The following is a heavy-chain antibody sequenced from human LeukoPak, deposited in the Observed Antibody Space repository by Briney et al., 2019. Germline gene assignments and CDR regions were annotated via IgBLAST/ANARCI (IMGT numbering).Heavy chain of an antibody. V-gene: IGHV4-59*01. Sequence: SETLSLTCTVSGGSISSYYWSWIRQPPGKGLEWIGYIYYSGSTNYNPSLKSRVTISVDTSKNLFSLKLSSVTAADTAVYYCARVATNWGSPSGYFDLWGRGTLVTVSS. CDR2: IYYSGST. CDR1: GGSISSYY. J-gene: IGHJ2*01. CDR3: ARVATNWGSPSGYFDL. D-gene: IGHD7-27*01.